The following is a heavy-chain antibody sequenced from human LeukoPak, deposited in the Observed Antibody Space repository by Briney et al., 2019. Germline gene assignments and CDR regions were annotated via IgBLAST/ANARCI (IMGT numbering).Heavy chain of an antibody. D-gene: IGHD4-17*01. CDR2: ISGSGGST. Sequence: GGSLRLSCAASGLTFSSHAMSWVRQAPGKGLEWVSGISGSGGSTYYADSVKGRFTISRDNSKNTLNLQMNSLRAEDTAVYYCAKRRVMTTVTADLYYFDYWGQGTLVTVSS. CDR1: GLTFSSHA. J-gene: IGHJ4*02. V-gene: IGHV3-23*01. CDR3: AKRRVMTTVTADLYYFDY.